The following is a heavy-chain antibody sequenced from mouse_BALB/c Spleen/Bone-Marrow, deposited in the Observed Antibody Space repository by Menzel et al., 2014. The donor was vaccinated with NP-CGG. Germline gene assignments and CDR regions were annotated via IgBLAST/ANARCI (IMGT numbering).Heavy chain of an antibody. Sequence: LQQSGSELVRPGASVKLSCKASGYTFTSYWMHWVRQRHGQGLEWIGNIYPGSGSTNYDEKFKSEGTLTVDTSSSTAYMHLSSLTSEDSVVYYCTSWDYWGQGTTLTVSP. CDR3: TSWDY. CDR2: IYPGSGST. CDR1: GYTFTSYW. V-gene: IGHV1S22*01. J-gene: IGHJ2*01.